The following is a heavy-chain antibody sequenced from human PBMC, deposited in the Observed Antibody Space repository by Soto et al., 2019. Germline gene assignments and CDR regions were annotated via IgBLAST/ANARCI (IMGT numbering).Heavy chain of an antibody. CDR2: IYSGGST. CDR3: AREGSRGFFALLAFDM. J-gene: IGHJ3*02. D-gene: IGHD2-21*01. CDR1: GFTVSRNY. V-gene: IGHV3-66*01. Sequence: EVQLVESGGGLVQPGGSLRLSCAASGFTVSRNYMSWVRQAPGKGLEWVSVIYSGGSTYYADSVKGRLTISRDNSKNTLYLHMNSLRAEDTAVYYCAREGSRGFFALLAFDMWGQGTMITVSS.